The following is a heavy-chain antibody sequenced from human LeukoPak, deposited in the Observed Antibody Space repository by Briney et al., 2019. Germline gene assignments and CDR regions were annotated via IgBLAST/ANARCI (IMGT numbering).Heavy chain of an antibody. Sequence: GGSLRLSCAASGFTFSSYGMHWVRQAPGKGLEWVAVIWCDGSNKYYADSVKGRFTISRDNSKNTLYLQMNSLRAEDTAVYYCAKSRIAAASAADYWGQGTLVTVSS. CDR2: IWCDGSNK. D-gene: IGHD6-13*01. J-gene: IGHJ4*02. V-gene: IGHV3-33*06. CDR3: AKSRIAAASAADY. CDR1: GFTFSSYG.